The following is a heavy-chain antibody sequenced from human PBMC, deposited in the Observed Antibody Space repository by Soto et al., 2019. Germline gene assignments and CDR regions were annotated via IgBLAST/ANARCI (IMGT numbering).Heavy chain of an antibody. D-gene: IGHD3-3*01. J-gene: IGHJ6*02. Sequence: ASVKVSCKASGGTFSSYAISWVRQAPGQGLEWMGGIIPIFGTANYAQKFQGRVTITADESTSTAYMELSSLRSEDTAVYYCAREDVRDYDFWSGYPTYGMDVWGQGTTVTVSS. CDR1: GGTFSSYA. CDR2: IIPIFGTA. CDR3: AREDVRDYDFWSGYPTYGMDV. V-gene: IGHV1-69*13.